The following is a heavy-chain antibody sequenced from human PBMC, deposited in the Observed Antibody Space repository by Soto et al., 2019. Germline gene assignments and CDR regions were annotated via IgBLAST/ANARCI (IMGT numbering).Heavy chain of an antibody. J-gene: IGHJ6*01. Sequence: GGSLRLSCTASGFTFGYYAMSWVRQAPGKGLEWVGFIRSKAYGGTTEYAASVKGRFTISRDDSKSIAYLQMNSLKTEDAAVYYCTRNYYYYGMDVWGQGTTVTVSS. CDR2: IRSKAYGGTT. V-gene: IGHV3-49*04. CDR1: GFTFGYYA. CDR3: TRNYYYYGMDV.